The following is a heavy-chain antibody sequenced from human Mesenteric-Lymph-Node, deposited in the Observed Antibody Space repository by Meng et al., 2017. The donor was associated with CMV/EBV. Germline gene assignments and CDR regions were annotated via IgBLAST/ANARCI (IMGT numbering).Heavy chain of an antibody. CDR3: ARAPGVLRFLEWLSGAFDI. V-gene: IGHV1-69*04. J-gene: IGHJ3*02. CDR2: IIPILGIA. CDR1: GYTFNGYY. Sequence: SVKVSCKASGYTFNGYYLHWVRQAPGQGLEWMGRIIPILGIANYAQKFQGRVTITADKSTSTAYMELSSLRSEDTAVYYCARAPGVLRFLEWLSGAFDIWGQGTMVTVSS. D-gene: IGHD3-3*01.